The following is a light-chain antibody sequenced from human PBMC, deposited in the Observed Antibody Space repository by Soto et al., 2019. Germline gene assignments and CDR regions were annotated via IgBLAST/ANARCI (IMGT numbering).Light chain of an antibody. CDR2: GNI. J-gene: IGLJ1*01. CDR1: SSNIGALYD. CDR3: QSYDSSLSGSV. Sequence: QSVLTQPPSVSGAPGQRVTISCPGSSSNIGALYDVHWYKQLPGAAPKLLIYGNINRPSGVPDRFSGSKSGTSASLAITGLRAEDEADYYCQSYDSSLSGSVFGTGTKVTVL. V-gene: IGLV1-40*01.